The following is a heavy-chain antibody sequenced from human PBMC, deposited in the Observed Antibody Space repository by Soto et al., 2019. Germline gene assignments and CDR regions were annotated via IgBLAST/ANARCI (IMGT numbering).Heavy chain of an antibody. V-gene: IGHV1-2*02. CDR3: ARTAITMVRGVNYYYGMDV. Sequence: GASVKVSCKASGYTFTGYYMHWVRQAPGQGLKWMGWINPNSGGTNYAQKFQGRVTMTRDTSISTAYMELSRLRSDDTAVYYCARTAITMVRGVNYYYGMDVWGQGTTVTVSS. CDR1: GYTFTGYY. CDR2: INPNSGGT. D-gene: IGHD3-10*01. J-gene: IGHJ6*02.